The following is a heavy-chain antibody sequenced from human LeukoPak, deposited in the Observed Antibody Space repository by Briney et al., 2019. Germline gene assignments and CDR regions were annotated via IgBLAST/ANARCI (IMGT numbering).Heavy chain of an antibody. Sequence: GASLRLSCAASGFTFTNYDMSWVRQAPGKGLDWVSGISGRGGRTYYVDSVKGRFTISRDNSKNTLYLQMNSLRAEDTAVYYCAKGEHQPTLSFDYWGQGTLVTASA. V-gene: IGHV3-23*01. CDR1: GFTFTNYD. J-gene: IGHJ4*02. D-gene: IGHD1-26*01. CDR2: ISGRGGRT. CDR3: AKGEHQPTLSFDY.